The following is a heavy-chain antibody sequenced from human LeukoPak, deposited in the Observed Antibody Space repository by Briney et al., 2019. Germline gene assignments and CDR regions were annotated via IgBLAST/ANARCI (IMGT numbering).Heavy chain of an antibody. J-gene: IGHJ4*02. CDR3: ARISSDSISYYDH. D-gene: IGHD3-22*01. Sequence: GGSLRLSCAVSGFTFSSYSMNWVRQAPGKGLEWVSSISSSSSYIYYADSVKGRFTISRDNAKNTLFLQMNSLRAEDTAVYYCARISSDSISYYDHWGQGTLVTVSS. V-gene: IGHV3-21*01. CDR1: GFTFSSYS. CDR2: ISSSSSYI.